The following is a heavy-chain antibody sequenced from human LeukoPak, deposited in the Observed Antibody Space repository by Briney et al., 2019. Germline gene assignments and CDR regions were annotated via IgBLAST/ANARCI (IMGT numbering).Heavy chain of an antibody. V-gene: IGHV4-30-4*08. CDR1: GGSISSGDYY. CDR2: IYYSRST. Sequence: SQTLSLTCTLSGGSISSGDYYWSWLRQPPGTGLEGFAYIYYSRSTYYNPSVKSRVTISVDTSKNQFSLKLSSVTAADTAVYYCARQGWVFGVVITWFDPWGQGTLVTVSS. J-gene: IGHJ5*02. D-gene: IGHD3-3*01. CDR3: ARQGWVFGVVITWFDP.